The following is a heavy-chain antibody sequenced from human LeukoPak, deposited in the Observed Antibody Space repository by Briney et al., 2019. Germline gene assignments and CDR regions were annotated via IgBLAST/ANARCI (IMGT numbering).Heavy chain of an antibody. D-gene: IGHD3-22*01. CDR3: ARDGSGYASFDY. CDR2: IYHSGST. CDR1: GYSVSSGYY. Sequence: SETLSLTCSVSGYSVSSGYYWGWIRQPPGKGLEWIGSIYHSGSTYYNPSLKSRVTVSVDTSKNQFSLKPSSVTAADTAVYYCARDGSGYASFDYCGQGTLVTVSS. V-gene: IGHV4-38-2*02. J-gene: IGHJ4*02.